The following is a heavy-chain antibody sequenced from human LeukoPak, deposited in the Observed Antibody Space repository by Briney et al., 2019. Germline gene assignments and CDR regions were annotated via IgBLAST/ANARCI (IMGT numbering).Heavy chain of an antibody. Sequence: GESLRLSCAASGFTFTSYNFHWVRHAPGKGLQWVGFISNDGNIKYDDSVKGRFTISRANSKNTLYLQMNSLRGEDTAIYYCGRDFVNGAKARFDCWGQGTLVTVSS. J-gene: IGHJ4*02. V-gene: IGHV3-30*04. CDR2: ISNDGNIK. CDR3: GRDFVNGAKARFDC. D-gene: IGHD4/OR15-4a*01. CDR1: GFTFTSYN.